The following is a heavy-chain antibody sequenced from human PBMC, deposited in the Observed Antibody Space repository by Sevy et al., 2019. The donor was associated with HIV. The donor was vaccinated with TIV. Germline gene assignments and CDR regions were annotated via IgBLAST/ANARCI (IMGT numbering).Heavy chain of an antibody. Sequence: GGSLRLSCAASAFTFSTYAMNWVRQAPGKGLEWVSAISGSGGSTYYADSVKGRFTISRDNSKNTLYLQMNSLRAEDTAVNYCAKVGYCSTTSCYTIYYGMDVWGQGTTVTVSS. D-gene: IGHD2-2*02. CDR1: AFTFSTYA. CDR3: AKVGYCSTTSCYTIYYGMDV. V-gene: IGHV3-23*01. CDR2: ISGSGGST. J-gene: IGHJ6*02.